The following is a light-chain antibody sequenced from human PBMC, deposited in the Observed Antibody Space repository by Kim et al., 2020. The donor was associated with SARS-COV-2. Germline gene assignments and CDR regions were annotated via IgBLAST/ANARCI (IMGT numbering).Light chain of an antibody. CDR2: RDS. V-gene: IGLV3-9*01. CDR1: NIGSKN. J-gene: IGLJ2*01. CDR3: QVWDSSTVV. Sequence: DALGQTARITCGGNNIGSKNVHWYQQKPGQAPVLVIYRDSNRPSGIPERFSGSNSGNTATLTISRAQAGDEADYYCQVWDSSTVVFGGGTQLTVL.